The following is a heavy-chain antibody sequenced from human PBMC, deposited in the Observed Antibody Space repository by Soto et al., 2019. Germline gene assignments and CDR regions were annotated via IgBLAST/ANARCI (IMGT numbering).Heavy chain of an antibody. CDR1: GGTFSSYT. J-gene: IGHJ3*02. D-gene: IGHD2-21*02. Sequence: QVQLVQSGAEVKKPGSSVKVSCKASGGTFSSYTISWVRQAPGQGLEWMGRIIPILGIANYAQKFQGRVTITADKSQSTSHMELGRLRSEDPAVYYCAEGTVEVTTRAFYIWGQGTMVTVSS. V-gene: IGHV1-69*02. CDR3: AEGTVEVTTRAFYI. CDR2: IIPILGIA.